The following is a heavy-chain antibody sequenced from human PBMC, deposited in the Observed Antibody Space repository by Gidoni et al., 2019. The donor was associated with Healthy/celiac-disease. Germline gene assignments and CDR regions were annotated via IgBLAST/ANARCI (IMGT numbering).Heavy chain of an antibody. Sequence: EVQLVESGGGLVQPGGSLRLSCSASGFTFSSYAMHWVRQAPGKGLEYVSAISSNGGSTYYADSVKGRFTISRDNSKNTLYLQMSSLRAEDTAVYYCVKDGGSRKQSLGYCSGGSCPAYAFDIWGQGTMVTVSS. J-gene: IGHJ3*02. V-gene: IGHV3-64D*06. D-gene: IGHD2-15*01. CDR2: ISSNGGST. CDR3: VKDGGSRKQSLGYCSGGSCPAYAFDI. CDR1: GFTFSSYA.